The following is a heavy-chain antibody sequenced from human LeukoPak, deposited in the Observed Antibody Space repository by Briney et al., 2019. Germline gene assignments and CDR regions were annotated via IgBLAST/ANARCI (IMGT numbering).Heavy chain of an antibody. V-gene: IGHV4-31*03. D-gene: IGHD1-26*01. CDR3: TTDEGSGYSGSYYLDY. Sequence: SETLSLTCTVSGGSISSGGYYWSWIRQHPGKGLEWIGYIYYSGSTYYNPSLKSRVTISVDTSKNQFSLKLSSVTAADTAVYYCTTDEGSGYSGSYYLDYWGQGTLVTVSS. CDR2: IYYSGST. J-gene: IGHJ4*02. CDR1: GGSISSGGYY.